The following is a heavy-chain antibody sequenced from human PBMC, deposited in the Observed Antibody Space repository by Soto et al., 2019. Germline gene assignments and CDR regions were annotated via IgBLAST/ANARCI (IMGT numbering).Heavy chain of an antibody. CDR1: GFIFSDYW. CDR2: INGDGTT. J-gene: IGHJ4*02. D-gene: IGHD6-13*01. Sequence: EVQLVESGGGLVQPGGSLRLSCAASGFIFSDYWMHWVRQAPGKGLVWVARINGDGTTTYVDSVKGRFTISRDNAKNMMYLQMNSLRVDDTAMYYCGRGSSPRGRPYWGQGISVTVSS. V-gene: IGHV3-74*01. CDR3: GRGSSPRGRPY.